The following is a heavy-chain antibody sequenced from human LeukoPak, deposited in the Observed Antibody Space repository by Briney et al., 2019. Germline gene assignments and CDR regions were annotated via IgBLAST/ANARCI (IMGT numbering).Heavy chain of an antibody. J-gene: IGHJ4*02. D-gene: IGHD1-14*01. V-gene: IGHV3-74*01. CDR3: ASRTGVY. CDR2: INTDGSST. CDR1: RFTLSSYW. Sequence: PGGSLRLSCAASRFTLSSYWMHWVRQAPGKGLVCVSRINTDGSSTNYADSVKGRFTISRDNAMNTLYLQMNNLRAEDTAVYYCASRTGVYWGQGTLVSVSS.